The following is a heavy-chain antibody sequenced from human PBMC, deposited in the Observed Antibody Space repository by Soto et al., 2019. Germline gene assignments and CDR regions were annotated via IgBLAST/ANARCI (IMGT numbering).Heavy chain of an antibody. CDR1: GYSFTIYW. V-gene: IGHV5-51*01. D-gene: IGHD3-16*02. CDR3: ARALSPYYYYYGMDV. J-gene: IGHJ6*02. CDR2: IYPGDSDT. Sequence: GESLKISCKGSGYSFTIYWIGWVRQMPGKGLEWMGIIYPGDSDTRYSPSFQGQVTISADKSISTAYLQWSSLKASDTAMYYCARALSPYYYYYGMDVWGQGTTVTVSS.